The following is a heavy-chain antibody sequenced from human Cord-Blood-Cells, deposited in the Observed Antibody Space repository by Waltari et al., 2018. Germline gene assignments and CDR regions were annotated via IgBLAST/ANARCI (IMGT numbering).Heavy chain of an antibody. Sequence: QVQLVQSGAEVKKPGASVKVSCKASGYTFTSYAMHWVRQAPGQRLEWMGWINDGNGNTKYSQKFQGIVTINRDTSASTAYMELSSLRSEDTAVYYCAREGRGYSGYDFDYWGQGTLVTVSS. CDR1: GYTFTSYA. V-gene: IGHV1-3*01. D-gene: IGHD5-12*01. CDR2: INDGNGNT. J-gene: IGHJ4*02. CDR3: AREGRGYSGYDFDY.